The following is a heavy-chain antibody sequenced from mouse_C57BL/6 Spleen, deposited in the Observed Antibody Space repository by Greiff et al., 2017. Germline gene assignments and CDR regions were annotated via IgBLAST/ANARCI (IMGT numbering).Heavy chain of an antibody. V-gene: IGHV1-76*01. CDR3: ARDEGYARDY. CDR2: IYPGSGNT. J-gene: IGHJ4*01. CDR1: GYPFTDYY. Sequence: VQLQQSGAELVRPGASVKLSCKASGYPFTDYYINWVKQRPGQGLEWIARIYPGSGNTYYNEKFKGKATLTAEKSSSTAYMQLSSLTSEDSAVYFCARDEGYARDYWGQGTSVTVSS.